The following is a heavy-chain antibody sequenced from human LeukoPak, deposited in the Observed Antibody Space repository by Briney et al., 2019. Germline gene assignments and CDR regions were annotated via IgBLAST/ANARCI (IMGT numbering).Heavy chain of an antibody. D-gene: IGHD3-10*01. Sequence: PGGSLRLSCVASGFSFSSYALSWVRRAPGKGLEWVSGISGSGSTAVYTDSVRGRFTVSRDNSKNTLYLQMNSLRDEDTAVYYCAKDALGGSGSYSWGTFDYWGQGTLVTASS. J-gene: IGHJ4*02. V-gene: IGHV3-23*01. CDR3: AKDALGGSGSYSWGTFDY. CDR2: ISGSGSTA. CDR1: GFSFSSYA.